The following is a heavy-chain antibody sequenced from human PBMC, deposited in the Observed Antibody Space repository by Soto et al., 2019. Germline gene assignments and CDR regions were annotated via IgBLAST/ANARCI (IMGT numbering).Heavy chain of an antibody. Sequence: GGSLRLSCAASGFTFSSYAMSWVRQAPGKGLEWVSAISGSGGSTYYADSVKGRFTISRDNSKNTLYLQMNSLRAEDTAVYYCAKEVRSPYDYIWGSVTTDYWGQGTLVTVSS. V-gene: IGHV3-23*01. CDR1: GFTFSSYA. CDR2: ISGSGGST. D-gene: IGHD3-16*01. J-gene: IGHJ4*02. CDR3: AKEVRSPYDYIWGSVTTDY.